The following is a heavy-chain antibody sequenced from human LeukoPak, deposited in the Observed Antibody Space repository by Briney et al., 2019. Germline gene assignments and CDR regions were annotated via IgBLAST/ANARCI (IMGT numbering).Heavy chain of an antibody. D-gene: IGHD7-27*01. CDR3: ARGPPNWGFDY. J-gene: IGHJ4*02. Sequence: ASVKVSCKASGYTFTSYDINWVRQATGQGLEWMGWMSPNSGNTGYAQKFQGRVTMTRDTFINTAYMELSSLRSEDTAVYYCARGPPNWGFDYWGPGTLVTVSS. V-gene: IGHV1-8*01. CDR1: GYTFTSYD. CDR2: MSPNSGNT.